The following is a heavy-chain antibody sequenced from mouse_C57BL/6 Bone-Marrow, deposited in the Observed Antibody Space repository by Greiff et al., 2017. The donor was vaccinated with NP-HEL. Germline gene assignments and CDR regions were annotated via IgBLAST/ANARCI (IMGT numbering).Heavy chain of an antibody. D-gene: IGHD1-1*01. CDR1: GFTFSDYG. V-gene: IGHV5-17*01. J-gene: IGHJ1*03. CDR2: ISSGSSTI. Sequence: EVKLVESGGGLVKPGGSLKLSCAASGFTFSDYGMHWVRQAPEKGLEWVAYISSGSSTIYYADTVQGRFTISRDNAKNTLFLQMTSLRSEDTAMYYCARGYGSSRYFDVWGTGTTVTVSS. CDR3: ARGYGSSRYFDV.